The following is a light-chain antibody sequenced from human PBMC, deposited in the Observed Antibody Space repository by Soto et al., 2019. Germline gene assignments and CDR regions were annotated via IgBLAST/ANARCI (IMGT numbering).Light chain of an antibody. J-gene: IGLJ1*01. CDR2: DVS. CDR3: SSYTSSSTTADV. CDR1: SSDVGGYNY. Sequence: QAVVTQPASVSGSPGQSITISCTGTSSDVGGYNYVSWYQQHPGKAPKLMIYDVSNRPSGVSNRFSGSKSGNTASLTISGLQAEDEADYYCSSYTSSSTTADVFGTGTKVTVL. V-gene: IGLV2-14*01.